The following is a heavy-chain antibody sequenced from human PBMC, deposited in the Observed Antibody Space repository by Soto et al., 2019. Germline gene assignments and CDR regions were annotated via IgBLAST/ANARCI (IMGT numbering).Heavy chain of an antibody. D-gene: IGHD3-22*01. Sequence: QVQLVQSGAEVKKPGSSVKVSCKASGGTFSSYTISWVRQAPGQGLEWMGRIIPILGIANYAQKFQGRVTIPAEKPTSTPYRELSSLRSEDTAVYYCASGDGYDSSGPGFDYWGQGPLVTVSS. CDR3: ASGDGYDSSGPGFDY. CDR1: GGTFSSYT. J-gene: IGHJ4*02. V-gene: IGHV1-69*02. CDR2: IIPILGIA.